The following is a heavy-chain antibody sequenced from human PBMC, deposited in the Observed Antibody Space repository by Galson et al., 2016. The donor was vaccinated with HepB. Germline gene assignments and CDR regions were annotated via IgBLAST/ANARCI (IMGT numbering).Heavy chain of an antibody. CDR2: IYTGGDT. J-gene: IGHJ5*02. Sequence: SLRLSCAVSGFTVSSNYMSWVRQAPGKGLEWVSVIYTGGDTYYADSVKGRFSVSRDTSKNTVYLQMNRLRVDDTAVYYCARTGSTSFSGWFHPWGQGTLVTVSS. V-gene: IGHV3-53*01. CDR1: GFTVSSNY. D-gene: IGHD3-10*01. CDR3: ARTGSTSFSGWFHP.